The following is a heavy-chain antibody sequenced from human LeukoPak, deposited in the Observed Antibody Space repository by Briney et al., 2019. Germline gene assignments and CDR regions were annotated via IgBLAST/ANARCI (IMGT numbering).Heavy chain of an antibody. CDR3: ASTQGIAAAGTYWFDP. J-gene: IGHJ5*02. V-gene: IGHV1-18*01. Sequence: ASVKVSCKASGYTFTSYGISWVRQAPGQGLEWMGWISAYNGNTNYAQKLQGRVTMTTDTSTSTAYMELRSLRSDDTAVYYCASTQGIAAAGTYWFDPWGQGTLVTVSS. D-gene: IGHD6-13*01. CDR2: ISAYNGNT. CDR1: GYTFTSYG.